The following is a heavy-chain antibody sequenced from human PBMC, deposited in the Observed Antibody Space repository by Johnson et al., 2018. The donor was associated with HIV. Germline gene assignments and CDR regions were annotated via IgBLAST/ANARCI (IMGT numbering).Heavy chain of an antibody. CDR2: IRYDGSNK. Sequence: QVQLVESGGGLVQPGGSLRLSCAASGFTFSSYGMHWVRQAPGKGLEWVAFIRYDGSNKYYADSVKGRFTISRDNSKNTLYLQMNSLRAEDTAVYYCAKDLSDSSGYHDAFDIWGQGTMVTVSS. D-gene: IGHD3-22*01. V-gene: IGHV3-30*02. CDR1: GFTFSSYG. J-gene: IGHJ3*02. CDR3: AKDLSDSSGYHDAFDI.